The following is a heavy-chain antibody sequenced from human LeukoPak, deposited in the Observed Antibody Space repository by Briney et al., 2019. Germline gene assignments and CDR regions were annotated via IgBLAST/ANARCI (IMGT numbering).Heavy chain of an antibody. D-gene: IGHD3-16*02. CDR1: GYTFTVYY. CDR2: INPNSGGT. CDR3: ASHYYDYIWGSYRPFDY. J-gene: IGHJ4*02. V-gene: IGHV1-2*02. Sequence: ASVKVSCKASGYTFTVYYMHWVRQAPGQGLEWMGWINPNSGGTNYAQKFQGGVTMTRDTSISTAYMELSRLRSDDTAVYYCASHYYDYIWGSYRPFDYWGQGTLVTVSS.